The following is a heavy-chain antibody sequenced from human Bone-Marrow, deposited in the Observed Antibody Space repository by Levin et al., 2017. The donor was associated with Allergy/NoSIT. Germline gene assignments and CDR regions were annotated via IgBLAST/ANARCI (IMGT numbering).Heavy chain of an antibody. J-gene: IGHJ4*02. V-gene: IGHV4-38-2*02. CDR3: ASMTTVTKTYYFDF. Sequence: SETLSLTCTVSGYSINSGYSWGWVRQPPGKGLEWLGSIYSTGSTYYSPSLRSRVTISIRTSKNQFSLKLTSLTAADTAVYYCASMTTVTKTYYFDFWGRGTPVTVSS. CDR2: IYSTGST. D-gene: IGHD4-17*01. CDR1: GYSINSGYS.